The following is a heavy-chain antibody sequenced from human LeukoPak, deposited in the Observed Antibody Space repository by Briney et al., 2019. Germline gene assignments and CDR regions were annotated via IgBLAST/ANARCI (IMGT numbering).Heavy chain of an antibody. Sequence: PETLSLTCTVSRYSTSSGYYWGWTRQPPGKGLEWIGIIYHSGSTYYNQSLKSRVTISVDTSKTQLSLKLSSVTAADTAVYYCARRGSGWYWAYYFDYWGQGTLVTVSS. J-gene: IGHJ4*02. CDR3: ARRGSGWYWAYYFDY. V-gene: IGHV4-38-2*02. D-gene: IGHD6-19*01. CDR2: IYHSGST. CDR1: RYSTSSGYY.